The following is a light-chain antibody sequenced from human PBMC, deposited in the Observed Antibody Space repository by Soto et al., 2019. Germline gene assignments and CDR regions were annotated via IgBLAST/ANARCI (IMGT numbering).Light chain of an antibody. V-gene: IGKV1-39*01. J-gene: IGKJ5*01. CDR1: QAIGNY. Sequence: DIQMTQSPSSLSASLGDRVTITCRASQAIGNYLNWYQQKPGKAPNLLIFGATTLQSGVQSRFSGSGYGTNFTLIISVLQPEDFAIYYCKQCHATPLTFGQGTRLEIK. CDR3: KQCHATPLT. CDR2: GAT.